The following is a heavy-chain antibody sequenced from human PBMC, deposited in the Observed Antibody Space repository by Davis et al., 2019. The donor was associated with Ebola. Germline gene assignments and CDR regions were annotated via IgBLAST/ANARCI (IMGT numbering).Heavy chain of an antibody. J-gene: IGHJ4*02. CDR1: GVTFSSYA. V-gene: IGHV1-69*13. CDR3: AKTGYNWGKLGYCISTTCPLAY. Sequence: SVKVSCKASGVTFSSYAIDWVRQAPGQGLEWMGGIIPIFRTANYAQKFQARVTITADASTTTAHMELGSLTSEDTAVYYCAKTGYNWGKLGYCISTTCPLAYWGQGTLVTVSS. CDR2: IIPIFRTA. D-gene: IGHD2-2*01.